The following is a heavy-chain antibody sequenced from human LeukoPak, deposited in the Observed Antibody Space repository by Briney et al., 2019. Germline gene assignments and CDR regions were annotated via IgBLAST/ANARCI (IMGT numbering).Heavy chain of an antibody. J-gene: IGHJ4*02. CDR1: GFTFSSYG. Sequence: GGSLRLSCAASGFTFSSYGMHWVRQAPGKGLEWVAVISYDGSNKYYADSVKGRFTISRDDSKNTLYLQMNSLRAEDTAVYYCAKGMTGWGGWYLPPLDYWGQGTLVTVSS. D-gene: IGHD6-19*01. CDR2: ISYDGSNK. V-gene: IGHV3-30*18. CDR3: AKGMTGWGGWYLPPLDY.